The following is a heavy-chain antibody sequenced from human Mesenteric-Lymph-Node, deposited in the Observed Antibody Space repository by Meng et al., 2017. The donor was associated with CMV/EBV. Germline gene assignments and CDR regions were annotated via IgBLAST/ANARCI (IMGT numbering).Heavy chain of an antibody. CDR1: FSLSDAW. Sequence: FSLSDAWMSWVRQAPGKGLEWVGRIKTKTAGGTTEYAAPVKGRFTISRDDSENTLYLHMNSLKTEDTAMYYCTTDLSRFFDWSNHRGYWGRGTLVTVSS. D-gene: IGHD3-9*01. CDR3: TTDLSRFFDWSNHRGY. J-gene: IGHJ4*02. CDR2: IKTKTAGGTT. V-gene: IGHV3-15*01.